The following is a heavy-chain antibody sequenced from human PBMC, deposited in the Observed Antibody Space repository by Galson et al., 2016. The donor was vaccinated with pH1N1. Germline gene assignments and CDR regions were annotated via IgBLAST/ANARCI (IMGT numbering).Heavy chain of an antibody. V-gene: IGHV3-48*04. CDR2: INNRGNIM. Sequence: SLRLSCAASGFTFTTYSMSWVRQAPGKGLEWVSYINNRGNIMYYADSVKGRFTISRDNAKNSLYLLMNSLRAEDTAIYYCARDQAFSVPHQLDFWGQGSLVTVSS. J-gene: IGHJ4*02. D-gene: IGHD2-2*01. CDR3: ARDQAFSVPHQLDF. CDR1: GFTFTTYS.